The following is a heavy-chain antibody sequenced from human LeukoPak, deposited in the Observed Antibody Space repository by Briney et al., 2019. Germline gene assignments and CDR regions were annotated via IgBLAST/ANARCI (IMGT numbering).Heavy chain of an antibody. V-gene: IGHV3-21*01. Sequence: GGSLRLPCAASGFTFSSYRMNWVRQAPGKGLEWVSSISRSSSDIYYADSVKGRFTISRDNAKNSLYLQMNSLRAEDTAVYYCARPVYSGSWSYFDYWGQGTLVTVSS. CDR3: ARPVYSGSWSYFDY. J-gene: IGHJ4*02. D-gene: IGHD6-13*01. CDR1: GFTFSSYR. CDR2: ISRSSSDI.